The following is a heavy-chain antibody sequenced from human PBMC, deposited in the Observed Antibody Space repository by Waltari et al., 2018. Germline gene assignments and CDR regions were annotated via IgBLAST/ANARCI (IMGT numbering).Heavy chain of an antibody. CDR2: IIPIFGTA. J-gene: IGHJ6*03. CDR3: AIGYCTTTSCYGPDYYYYMDV. V-gene: IGHV1-69*12. CDR1: GGTFAGYA. Sequence: QVQLVQSGAEVKKSGSSVKVSCKASGGTFAGYALSWVRQAPGQGLEWMGGIIPIFGTANYAQKFQGRVTFTAHESASTAYMELSSLRSADTAVYYCAIGYCTTTSCYGPDYYYYMDVWGKGTTVTISS. D-gene: IGHD2-2*01.